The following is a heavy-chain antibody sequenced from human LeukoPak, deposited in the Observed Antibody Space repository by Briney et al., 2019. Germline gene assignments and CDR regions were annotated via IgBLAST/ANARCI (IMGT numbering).Heavy chain of an antibody. D-gene: IGHD3-3*01. CDR1: GGSISSSNW. V-gene: IGHV4-39*01. CDR3: ASRTDQYITIFGVVIPPSDY. Sequence: SETLSLTCAVSGGSISSSNWWSWVRQPPGKGLEWIGSIYYSGSTYYNPSLKSRVTISVDTSKNQFSLKLSSVTAADTAVYYCASRTDQYITIFGVVIPPSDYWGQGTLVTVSS. J-gene: IGHJ4*02. CDR2: IYYSGST.